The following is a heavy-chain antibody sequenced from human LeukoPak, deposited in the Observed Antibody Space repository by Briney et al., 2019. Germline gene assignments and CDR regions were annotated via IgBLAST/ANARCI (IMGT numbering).Heavy chain of an antibody. V-gene: IGHV1-69*04. CDR3: AREFDFWSGYLDY. Sequence: KPGSSVKVSCKASGGTFSSYTISWVRQAPGKGLEWMGRIIPILGIANYAQKFQGRVTITADKSTSTAYMELSSLRSEDTAVYYCAREFDFWSGYLDYWGQGTLVTVSS. CDR1: GGTFSSYT. J-gene: IGHJ4*02. CDR2: IIPILGIA. D-gene: IGHD3-3*01.